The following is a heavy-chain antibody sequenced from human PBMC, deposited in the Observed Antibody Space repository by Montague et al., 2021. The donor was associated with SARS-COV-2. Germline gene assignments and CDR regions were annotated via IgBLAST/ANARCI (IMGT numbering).Heavy chain of an antibody. CDR1: GGSIRSGSYY. V-gene: IGHV4-61*02. CDR2: IYTSGST. Sequence: TLSLTCTVSGGSIRSGSYYWSWIRQPAGKGLEWIGRIYTSGSTNYNPSLKSRVTISVDTSKNQFSLRLSSVTAADTAVYYCAGVGVGTMVRGVIPAYYYYGMDVWGQGTTVTVSS. J-gene: IGHJ6*02. CDR3: AGVGVGTMVRGVIPAYYYYGMDV. D-gene: IGHD3-10*01.